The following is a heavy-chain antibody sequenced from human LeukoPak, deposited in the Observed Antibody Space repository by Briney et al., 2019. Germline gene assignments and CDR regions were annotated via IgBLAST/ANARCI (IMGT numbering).Heavy chain of an antibody. J-gene: IGHJ6*03. CDR1: GSSISSYY. V-gene: IGHV4-59*08. CDR2: IYYSGST. D-gene: IGHD1-20*01. Sequence: PSETLSLTCTVSGSSISSYYWSRIRQPPGKGLEWIGYIYYSGSTNYNPSLKSRVTISVDTSKNQFSLKLSSVTAADTAVYYCARVTGIGYYYYYMDVWGKGTTVTVSS. CDR3: ARVTGIGYYYYYMDV.